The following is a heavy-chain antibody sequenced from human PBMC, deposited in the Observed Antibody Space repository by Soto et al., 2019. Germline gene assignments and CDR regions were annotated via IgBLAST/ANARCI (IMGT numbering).Heavy chain of an antibody. Sequence: QVQLVESGGGVVQPGRSLRLSCAASGFTFSSYAMHWVRQAPGKGLEWVAVISYDGSNKYYADSVKGRFTISRDNSKNTLYLQMNSFRADDKDVYYFATAGCDGGNSYTFVGPRYGMDVWGQGTTVTVSS. V-gene: IGHV3-30-3*01. CDR3: ATAGCDGGNSYTFVGPRYGMDV. CDR2: ISYDGSNK. CDR1: GFTFSSYA. J-gene: IGHJ6*02. D-gene: IGHD2-15*01.